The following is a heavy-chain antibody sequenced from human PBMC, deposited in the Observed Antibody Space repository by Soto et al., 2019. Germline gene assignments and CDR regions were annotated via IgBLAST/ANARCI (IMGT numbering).Heavy chain of an antibody. J-gene: IGHJ4*02. CDR3: ARHPTGELSIDY. Sequence: QLQLQESGPGLVKPSETLSLTCTVSGGSISSRSYYWGWIRQPPGKGLEWIGSIYYSGSTYYNPSLKSRVTISVDTSKNQFSLKLSSVTAADTAVYYCARHPTGELSIDYWGQGTLVTVSS. V-gene: IGHV4-39*01. D-gene: IGHD3-10*01. CDR1: GGSISSRSYY. CDR2: IYYSGST.